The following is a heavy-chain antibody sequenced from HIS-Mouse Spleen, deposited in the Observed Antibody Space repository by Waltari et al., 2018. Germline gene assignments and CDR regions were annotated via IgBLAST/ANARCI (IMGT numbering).Heavy chain of an antibody. D-gene: IGHD6-19*01. V-gene: IGHV2-70*15. CDR3: ARIAEGYSSGWYAFDY. Sequence: QVTLRESGPALVKPTQTLTLTCTFSGFSLSTSGMCVTWIRQPPGKALEWLARIEWDDDKYYSTSLKTRLTISKDTSKNQVVLTMTNMDPVDTATYYCARIAEGYSSGWYAFDYWGQGTLVTVSS. CDR1: GFSLSTSGMC. J-gene: IGHJ4*02. CDR2: IEWDDDK.